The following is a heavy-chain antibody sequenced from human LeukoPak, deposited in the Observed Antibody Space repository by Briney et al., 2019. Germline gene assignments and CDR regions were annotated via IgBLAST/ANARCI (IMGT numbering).Heavy chain of an antibody. CDR3: ARVNILTGPYWYFDL. Sequence: ASVKVSCKASGYTFTSYYMHWVRQAPGQGLEWMGINNPSGGSTSYAQKFQGRVTMTRDTSTSTVYMELSSLRSEDTAVYYCARVNILTGPYWYFDLWGRGTLVTVSS. CDR2: NNPSGGST. CDR1: GYTFTSYY. D-gene: IGHD3-9*01. J-gene: IGHJ2*01. V-gene: IGHV1-46*01.